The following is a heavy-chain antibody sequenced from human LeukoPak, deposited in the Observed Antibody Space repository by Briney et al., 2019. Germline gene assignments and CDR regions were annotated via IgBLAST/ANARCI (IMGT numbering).Heavy chain of an antibody. CDR2: INTNTGNP. CDR3: ARLAVGATKSTPFAQ. CDR1: GYTFTSYA. Sequence: ASVKVSCKASGYTFTSYAMNWVRQAPGQGLEWMGWINTNTGNPTYAQGFTGRFVFSLDPSLSTAYLQNRSLKAEDTALYCCARLAVGATKSTPFAQGGQGTLVTVPS. D-gene: IGHD1-26*01. J-gene: IGHJ4*02. V-gene: IGHV7-4-1*02.